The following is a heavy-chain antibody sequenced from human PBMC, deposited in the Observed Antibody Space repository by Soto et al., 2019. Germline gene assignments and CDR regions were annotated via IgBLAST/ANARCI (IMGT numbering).Heavy chain of an antibody. CDR3: QAEDGIRDL. CDR2: ISGSGGST. D-gene: IGHD2-21*01. J-gene: IGHJ2*01. Sequence: KGLEWVSGISGSGGSTYYADSVKGRFTISRDNSKNTLYLQMNSLRAEDTAVFFFQAEDGIRDL. V-gene: IGHV3-23*01.